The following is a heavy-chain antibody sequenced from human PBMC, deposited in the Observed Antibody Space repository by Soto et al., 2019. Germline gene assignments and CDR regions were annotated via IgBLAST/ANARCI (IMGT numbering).Heavy chain of an antibody. Sequence: QVQLVESGGGVVQPGRSLRLSCAASGFTFSSYAMHWVRQAPGKGLEWVAVISYDGSNKYYADSVKGRFTISRDNSKNTLYLQMNSLRAEDTAVYYCARDRTVTQVRGFDPWGQGTLVTVSS. CDR2: ISYDGSNK. D-gene: IGHD2-21*02. CDR3: ARDRTVTQVRGFDP. V-gene: IGHV3-30-3*01. J-gene: IGHJ5*02. CDR1: GFTFSSYA.